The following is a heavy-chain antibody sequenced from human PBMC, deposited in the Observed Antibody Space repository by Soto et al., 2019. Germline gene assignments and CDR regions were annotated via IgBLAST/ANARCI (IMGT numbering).Heavy chain of an antibody. CDR1: GGSISSYY. V-gene: IGHV4-59*01. CDR2: ISYSGST. J-gene: IGHJ4*02. CDR3: ARARGSGYPAY. Sequence: QVQLQESGPGLVKPSETLSLTCTVSGGSISSYYWSWIRRPPGKGLEWIGYISYSGSTNYNPSLKCRVTISIDTSKNQFSLNLSSVTAADTALYYCARARGSGYPAYWGQGTRVTVSS. D-gene: IGHD3-22*01.